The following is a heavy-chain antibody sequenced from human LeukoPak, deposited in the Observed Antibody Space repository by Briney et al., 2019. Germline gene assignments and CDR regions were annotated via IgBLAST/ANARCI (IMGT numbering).Heavy chain of an antibody. CDR2: IRYDGSNK. CDR1: GFTFSSYG. Sequence: GGSLRLSCAASGFTFSSYGMHWVRQAPGKGLEWVAFIRYDGSNKYYADSVKGRFTISRDNSKNTLYLQMNSLRAEDTAVYYCAKDWGYKPMTTVTTDWFDPWGQGTLVTVSS. CDR3: AKDWGYKPMTTVTTDWFDP. D-gene: IGHD4-17*01. V-gene: IGHV3-30*02. J-gene: IGHJ5*02.